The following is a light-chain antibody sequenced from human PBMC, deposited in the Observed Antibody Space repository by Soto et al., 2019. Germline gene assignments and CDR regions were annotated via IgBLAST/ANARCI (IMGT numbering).Light chain of an antibody. CDR2: EGT. CDR3: CSYAGSRHYV. CDR1: SSDVGSYNL. Sequence: QSVLTQPASVSGSPGQSITISCTGTSSDVGSYNLVSWYQQHPGKAPKFMIYEGTKRPSGVSNRFSGSKSGNTASLTISGLQDEDEAYYYCCSYAGSRHYVFGTGTKVTVL. J-gene: IGLJ1*01. V-gene: IGLV2-23*01.